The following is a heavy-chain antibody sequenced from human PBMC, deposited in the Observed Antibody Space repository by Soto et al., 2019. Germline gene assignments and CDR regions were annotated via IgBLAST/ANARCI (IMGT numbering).Heavy chain of an antibody. V-gene: IGHV4-39*01. Sequence: SETRSLTCSVSGVSISNSIYYWVWIRRPPGKGLEWIGTIYYSGITYYNPSLKSRVTISVDTSKNQFSLKLTSVTAADTAVYYCARHGSNWGQGTLVTVSS. J-gene: IGHJ4*02. CDR2: IYYSGIT. CDR1: GVSISNSIYY. CDR3: ARHGSN.